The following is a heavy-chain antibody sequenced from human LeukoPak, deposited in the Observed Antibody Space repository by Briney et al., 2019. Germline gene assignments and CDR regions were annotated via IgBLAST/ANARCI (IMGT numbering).Heavy chain of an antibody. Sequence: GGSLRLSCAASGFTFSSYAMSWVRQAPGKGLEWVSGISDSGDSTYYADSVKGRFTISRDNSKNTLYLQMNSLRVDDTAVYYCAKSLGGDYYSYDMDVWGQGTTVTVSS. CDR3: AKSLGGDYYSYDMDV. V-gene: IGHV3-23*01. CDR1: GFTFSSYA. D-gene: IGHD2-21*01. J-gene: IGHJ6*02. CDR2: ISDSGDST.